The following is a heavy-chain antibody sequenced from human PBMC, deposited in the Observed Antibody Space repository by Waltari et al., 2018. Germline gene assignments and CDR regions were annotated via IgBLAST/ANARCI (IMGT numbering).Heavy chain of an antibody. CDR1: GGSISSYY. CDR3: ARDAAGYTDPYYFDY. Sequence: QVQLQESGPGLVKPSETLSLTCTVSGGSISSYYWSWIRQPAGKGLEWIGRMYTSGITNYNPSLKSRVTMSEDTSKNQFSLKLSSVTAADTAVYYCARDAAGYTDPYYFDYWGQGTLVTVSS. V-gene: IGHV4-4*07. D-gene: IGHD6-13*01. CDR2: MYTSGIT. J-gene: IGHJ4*02.